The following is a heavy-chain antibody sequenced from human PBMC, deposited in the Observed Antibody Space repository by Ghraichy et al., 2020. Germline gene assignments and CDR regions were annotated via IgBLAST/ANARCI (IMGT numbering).Heavy chain of an antibody. Sequence: GGSLRLSCAASGFTFSSYAMHWVRQAPGKGLEWVAVISYDGSNKYYADSVKGRFTISRDNSKNTLYLQMNSLRAEDTAVYYCAREGGRGGTIFGVAYDAFDIWGQGTMVTVSS. CDR2: ISYDGSNK. CDR1: GFTFSSYA. J-gene: IGHJ3*02. V-gene: IGHV3-30*04. D-gene: IGHD3-3*01. CDR3: AREGGRGGTIFGVAYDAFDI.